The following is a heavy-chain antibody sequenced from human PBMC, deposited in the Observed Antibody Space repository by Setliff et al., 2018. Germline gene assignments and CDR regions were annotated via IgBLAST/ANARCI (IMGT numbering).Heavy chain of an antibody. V-gene: IGHV1-3*01. CDR1: GYTFTSYD. Sequence: ASVKVSCKASGYTFTSYDINWVRQATGQRLEWMGWINAGNGNTKYSQKFQGRVTITRDTSASTAYMELSSLRSEDTAVYYCARDGFEIVVVPAAIYYYYYMDVWGKGTTVTVSS. CDR2: INAGNGNT. D-gene: IGHD2-2*01. CDR3: ARDGFEIVVVPAAIYYYYYMDV. J-gene: IGHJ6*03.